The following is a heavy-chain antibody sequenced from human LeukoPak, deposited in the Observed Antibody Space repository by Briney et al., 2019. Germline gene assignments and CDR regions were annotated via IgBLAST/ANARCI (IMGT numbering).Heavy chain of an antibody. CDR2: IYYSGST. D-gene: IGHD3-3*01. CDR3: ARATSYYDFWSGYDYFYGMDV. V-gene: IGHV4-59*01. Sequence: NPSETLSLTCTVSGGSISSYYWSWIRQPPGKGLEWIGYIYYSGSTNYNPSLKSRVTISVDTSKNQFSLKLSSVTAADTAVYYCARATSYYDFWSGYDYFYGMDVWGQGTTVTVSS. CDR1: GGSISSYY. J-gene: IGHJ6*02.